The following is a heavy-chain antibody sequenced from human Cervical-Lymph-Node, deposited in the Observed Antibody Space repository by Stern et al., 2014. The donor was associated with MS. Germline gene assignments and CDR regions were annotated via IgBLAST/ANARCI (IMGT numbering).Heavy chain of an antibody. J-gene: IGHJ6*02. Sequence: VQLVDSGAEVKKPGASVKVSCKASGYTFTSYGISWVRQAPGQGLEWMGWISAYNGNTNYAQKLQGRVTMTTDTSTSTAYMELRSLRSDDTAVYYCANFFIAAAGTTLYYYYGMDVWGQGTTVTVSS. CDR2: ISAYNGNT. V-gene: IGHV1-18*01. D-gene: IGHD6-13*01. CDR3: ANFFIAAAGTTLYYYYGMDV. CDR1: GYTFTSYG.